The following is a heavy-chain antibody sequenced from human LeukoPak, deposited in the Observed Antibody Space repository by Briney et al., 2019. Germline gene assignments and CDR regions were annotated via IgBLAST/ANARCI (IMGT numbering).Heavy chain of an antibody. CDR3: ARGVATISFDY. Sequence: SETLSLTCNVSGGSISSGRYYWSWIRLPAGKGLEWIGRIFTSGSTNYNPSLKSRVTISVDTSKNQFSLKLSSVTAADTAVYYCARGVATISFDYWGQGTLVTVSS. D-gene: IGHD5-24*01. J-gene: IGHJ4*02. CDR1: GGSISSGRYY. CDR2: IFTSGST. V-gene: IGHV4-61*02.